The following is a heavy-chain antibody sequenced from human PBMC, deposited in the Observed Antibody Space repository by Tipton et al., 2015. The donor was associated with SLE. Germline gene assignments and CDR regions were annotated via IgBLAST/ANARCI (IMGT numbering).Heavy chain of an antibody. CDR1: GVSVASSDFS. Sequence: TLSLTCSVSGVSVASSDFSWVWVRQPPGEGLESIGSIYYSGSTSYNPSLRSRVTISVDTSRNQISLSLTSVTAADTAVYYCARTLDTLDVWGQGTMVTVSS. CDR3: ARTLDTLDV. J-gene: IGHJ3*01. V-gene: IGHV4-39*07. CDR2: IYYSGST.